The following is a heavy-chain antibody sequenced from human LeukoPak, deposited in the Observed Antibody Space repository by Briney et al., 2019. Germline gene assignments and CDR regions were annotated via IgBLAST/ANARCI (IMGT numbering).Heavy chain of an antibody. J-gene: IGHJ6*03. Sequence: ASVKVSCKASGFPFTSYAIHWVRQAPGQRLEWMGWVNADNSNTKYSQEFQGRVTITRDTSASTAYMDLNSLRSEDMAVYYCARDLRWHDYYYYYMDVWGKGTTVTVSS. CDR1: GFPFTSYA. CDR3: ARDLRWHDYYYYYMDV. CDR2: VNADNSNT. V-gene: IGHV1-3*03. D-gene: IGHD4-23*01.